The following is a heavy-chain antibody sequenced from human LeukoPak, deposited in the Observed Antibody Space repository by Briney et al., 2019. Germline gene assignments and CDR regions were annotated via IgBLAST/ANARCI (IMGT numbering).Heavy chain of an antibody. CDR3: ARGRGYSGYEWETIYYYYGMDV. CDR2: IYYSGST. CDR1: GGSISSYY. V-gene: IGHV4-59*01. J-gene: IGHJ6*02. D-gene: IGHD5-12*01. Sequence: SETLSLTCTVSGGSISSYYWSWIRQPPGKGLEWIGYIYYSGSTNYNPSLKSRVTISVDTSKNQFSLKLSSVTAADTAVYYCARGRGYSGYEWETIYYYYGMDVWGQGTTVTVSS.